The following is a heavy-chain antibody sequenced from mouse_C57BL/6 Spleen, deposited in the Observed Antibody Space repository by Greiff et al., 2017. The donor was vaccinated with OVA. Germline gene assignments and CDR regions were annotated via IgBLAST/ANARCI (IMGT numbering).Heavy chain of an antibody. CDR2: IGPGSGST. CDR3: AREEALYGSSPYWYFDV. CDR1: GYTFTDYY. Sequence: VQLQQSGAELVKPGASVKISCKASGYTFTDYYINWVKQRPGQGLEWIGKIGPGSGSTYYNEKFKGKATLTADKSSSTAYMQLSSLTSEDSAVYVCAREEALYGSSPYWYFDVWGTGTTVTVSS. D-gene: IGHD1-1*01. J-gene: IGHJ1*03. V-gene: IGHV1-77*01.